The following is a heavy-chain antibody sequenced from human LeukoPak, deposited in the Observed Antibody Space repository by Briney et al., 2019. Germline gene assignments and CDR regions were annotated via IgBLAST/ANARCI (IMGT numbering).Heavy chain of an antibody. CDR2: IYHSGST. D-gene: IGHD3-16*01. Sequence: SQTLSLTCTVSGGSISSGGYYWSWTRQPPGKGLEWIGYIYHSGSTYYNPSLKSRVTISVDRSKNQFSLKLSSVTAADTAVYYCARWGLTSPGFDYWGQGTLVTVSS. CDR1: GGSISSGGYY. CDR3: ARWGLTSPGFDY. J-gene: IGHJ4*02. V-gene: IGHV4-30-2*01.